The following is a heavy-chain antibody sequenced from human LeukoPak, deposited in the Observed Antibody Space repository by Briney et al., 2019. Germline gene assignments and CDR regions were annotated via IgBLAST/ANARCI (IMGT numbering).Heavy chain of an antibody. CDR2: ISYDGSNK. V-gene: IGHV3-30*18. Sequence: PGRSLRLSCAASGFTFSSYGMHWVRQAPGKGLEWVAVISYDGSNKYYADSVKGRFTISRDNSKNTLYLQMNSLRAEDTAVYYCAKDRGSLNYYGMDVWGQGTTVTVSS. CDR3: AKDRGSLNYYGMDV. J-gene: IGHJ6*02. D-gene: IGHD1-26*01. CDR1: GFTFSSYG.